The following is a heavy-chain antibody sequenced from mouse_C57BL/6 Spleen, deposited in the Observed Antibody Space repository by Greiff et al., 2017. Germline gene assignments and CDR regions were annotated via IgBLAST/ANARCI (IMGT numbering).Heavy chain of an antibody. CDR1: GFSLTSYA. V-gene: IGHV2-9-1*01. Sequence: QVQLQQSGPGLVAPSQSLSITCTVSGFSLTSYAISWVRQPPGKGLEWLGVIWTGGGTNYNSALKSRLSISKDNSKSQVFLKMNSLQTDDTARYYCARIYYDYDWNYFDYWGQGTTLTVSS. J-gene: IGHJ2*01. D-gene: IGHD2-4*01. CDR2: IWTGGGT. CDR3: ARIYYDYDWNYFDY.